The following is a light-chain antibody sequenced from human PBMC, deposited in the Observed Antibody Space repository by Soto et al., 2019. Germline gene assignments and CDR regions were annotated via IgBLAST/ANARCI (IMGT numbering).Light chain of an antibody. CDR2: GAY. CDR1: QSVGNN. J-gene: IGKJ1*01. Sequence: EIVMTQSPVTLSVSPGERTTLSCRASQSVGNNLAWYQQKPGQAPRLLIYGAYTRATGIPARFSGSWSGTDFPLTISSLQSEDFAVYYCQHYNYWPPKTFGQGTKVDIK. CDR3: QHYNYWPPKT. V-gene: IGKV3-15*01.